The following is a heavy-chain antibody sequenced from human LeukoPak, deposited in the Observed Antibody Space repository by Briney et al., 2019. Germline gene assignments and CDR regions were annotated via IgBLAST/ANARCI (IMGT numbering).Heavy chain of an antibody. Sequence: SVKVSCKASGGTFSSYAISWVRQAPGQGLEWMGGTIPIFGTANYAQKFQGRVTITADESTSTAYMELSSLRSEDTAVYYCARLSSTSFSYVHYYYGMDVWGKGTTVTVSS. CDR2: TIPIFGTA. V-gene: IGHV1-69*01. CDR3: ARLSSTSFSYVHYYYGMDV. J-gene: IGHJ6*04. CDR1: GGTFSSYA. D-gene: IGHD2-2*01.